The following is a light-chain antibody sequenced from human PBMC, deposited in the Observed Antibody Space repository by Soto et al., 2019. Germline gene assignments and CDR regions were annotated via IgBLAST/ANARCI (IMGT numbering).Light chain of an antibody. CDR3: QQYASYWT. V-gene: IGKV1-5*01. CDR1: QSMSRW. J-gene: IGKJ1*01. CDR2: DVS. Sequence: TQLTQSPSALSASVGDRVTITCRASQSMSRWLAWYQQKPGKAPTLLIYDVSSLEGGVPSRFSGSGSGTDFTLTISRLQPDDSATYYCQQYASYWTFGQGTKVDIK.